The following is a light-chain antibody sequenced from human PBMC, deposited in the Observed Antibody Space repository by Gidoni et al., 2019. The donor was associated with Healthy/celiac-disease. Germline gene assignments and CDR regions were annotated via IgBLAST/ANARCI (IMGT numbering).Light chain of an antibody. CDR1: KGIRND. Sequence: IQITQSPSSLSASVGDRVTITCRASKGIRNDLGWYQKKPGKAPKLLIYAASRLQSGVPARVSGSVSGTDFTLTISSLQPEDFATYYCLQDYKYPYTFGQGTKLEIK. V-gene: IGKV1-6*01. J-gene: IGKJ2*01. CDR3: LQDYKYPYT. CDR2: AAS.